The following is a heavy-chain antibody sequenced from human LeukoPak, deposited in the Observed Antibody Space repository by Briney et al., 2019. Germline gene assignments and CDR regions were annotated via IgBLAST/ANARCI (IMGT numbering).Heavy chain of an antibody. CDR1: GGSISSYY. V-gene: IGHV4-59*01. CDR3: ARVGDSSGYYTPSAFDI. Sequence: SETLSLTCTVSGGSISSYYWSWIRQPPGKGLEWIGYIYYSGSTNYNPSLKSRVTISVDTSKNQFSLKLSSVTAADTAVYYCARVGDSSGYYTPSAFDIWGQGTMVTVSS. D-gene: IGHD3-22*01. J-gene: IGHJ3*02. CDR2: IYYSGST.